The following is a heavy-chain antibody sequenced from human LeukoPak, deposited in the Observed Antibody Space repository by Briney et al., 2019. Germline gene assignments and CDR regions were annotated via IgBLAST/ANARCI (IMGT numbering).Heavy chain of an antibody. V-gene: IGHV3-11*01. CDR3: ARSIGLTGGGVDV. CDR1: GFTFSGYN. J-gene: IGHJ6*02. CDR2: ITDSGNTI. Sequence: GSLRLSCAASGFTFSGYNMNWVRQAPGKGLEWVSYITDSGNTIHYADSVKGRFTISRDNAKNSLYLQMNSLRAEDTAVYYCARSIGLTGGGVDVWGQGTTVTVSS. D-gene: IGHD3-9*01.